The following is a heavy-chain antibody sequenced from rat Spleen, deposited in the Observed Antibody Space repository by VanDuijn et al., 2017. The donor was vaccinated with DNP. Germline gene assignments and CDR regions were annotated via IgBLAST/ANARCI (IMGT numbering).Heavy chain of an antibody. J-gene: IGHJ2*01. CDR3: TRDGGGRYYHGYFDY. Sequence: QVQLRESGPGLVQPSQALSLACTVSGFSLTSYHVHWVRQPPGKGLEWLGAVWSGGSTDSTPVLRSRLTITRDISKNQVFLKINRLQTDDTGTYYCTRDGGGRYYHGYFDYWGQGVMVTVSS. V-gene: IGHV2-1*01. CDR1: GFSLTSYH. D-gene: IGHD1-12*02. CDR2: VWSGGST.